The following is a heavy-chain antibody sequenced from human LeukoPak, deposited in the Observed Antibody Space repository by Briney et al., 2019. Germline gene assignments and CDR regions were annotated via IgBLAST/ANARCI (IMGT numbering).Heavy chain of an antibody. D-gene: IGHD3-10*01. CDR1: GGSIGSDS. V-gene: IGHV4-4*07. J-gene: IGHJ4*02. CDR2: IYSSGSA. Sequence: PSETLSLTCTVSGGSIGSDSWNWIRQPAGKGLEWIGRIYSSGSAKYNSPHKSRITLSVDTSNNQFSLKLSSVTAADTAVYYCARDFVIRGVFDYWGQGALVTVSS. CDR3: ARDFVIRGVFDY.